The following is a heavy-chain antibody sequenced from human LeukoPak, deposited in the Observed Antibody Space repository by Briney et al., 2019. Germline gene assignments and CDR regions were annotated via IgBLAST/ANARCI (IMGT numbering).Heavy chain of an antibody. CDR2: IYTSGST. D-gene: IGHD1-26*01. CDR3: ASTSWEWERPLTP. J-gene: IGHJ5*02. V-gene: IGHV4-4*07. CDR1: GGSISSYY. Sequence: PSETLSLTCTVSGGSISSYYWSWIRQPAGKGLEWIGRIYTSGSTDYNPSLKSRVTMSVDTSKNQFSLKLSSVTAADTAVYYCASTSWEWERPLTPWGQGTLVTVSS.